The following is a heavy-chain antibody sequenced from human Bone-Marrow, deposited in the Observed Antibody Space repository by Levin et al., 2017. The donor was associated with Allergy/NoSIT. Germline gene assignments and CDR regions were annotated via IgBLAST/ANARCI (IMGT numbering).Heavy chain of an antibody. D-gene: IGHD6-13*01. CDR1: GGSISSYY. CDR3: ASSQTTYSSSWYGVGAFDI. Sequence: SETLSLTCTVSGGSISSYYWSWIRQPPGKGLEWIGYIYYSGSTNYNPSLKSRVTISVDTSKNQFSLKLSSVTAADTAVYYCASSQTTYSSSWYGVGAFDIWGQGTMVTVSS. CDR2: IYYSGST. V-gene: IGHV4-59*01. J-gene: IGHJ3*02.